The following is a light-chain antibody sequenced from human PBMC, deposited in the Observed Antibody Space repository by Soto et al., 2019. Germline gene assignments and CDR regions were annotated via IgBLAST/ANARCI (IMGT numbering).Light chain of an antibody. Sequence: EIVLTQSPGTLSLSPGERATLSCSASQTVTRSYLAWYQHKPGQAPRLLISGLSMSAPGIPDRVSGDVSGTDFTLTSSRLEPEDSAVYYCHQYAGAPITVGQGTRLETK. CDR3: HQYAGAPIT. CDR2: GLS. V-gene: IGKV3-20*01. J-gene: IGKJ5*01. CDR1: QTVTRSY.